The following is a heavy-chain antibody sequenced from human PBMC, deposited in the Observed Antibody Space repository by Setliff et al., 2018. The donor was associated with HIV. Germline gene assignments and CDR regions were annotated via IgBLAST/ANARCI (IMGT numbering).Heavy chain of an antibody. Sequence: PSETLSLTCNVSVGSISSYYWNWIRQPPGKGLEWIGYIYYSGNTNYNPSLKSRVIISVDTSKNQFSLKLNSVTAADTAVYYCSRGGGYSSSPSLWGQGTLVTVSS. D-gene: IGHD6-13*01. J-gene: IGHJ4*02. CDR2: IYYSGNT. CDR1: VGSISSYY. V-gene: IGHV4-59*01. CDR3: SRGGGYSSSPSL.